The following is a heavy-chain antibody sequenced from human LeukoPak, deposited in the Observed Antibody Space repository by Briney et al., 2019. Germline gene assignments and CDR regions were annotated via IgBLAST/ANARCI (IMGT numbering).Heavy chain of an antibody. D-gene: IGHD5-24*01. CDR2: INHSGST. CDR1: GGSFSGYY. CDR3: AGRRRWLQLPVYFDY. Sequence: SETLSPTCAVYGGSFSGYYWSWIRQPPGKGLEWIGEINHSGSTNYNPSLKSRVTISVDTSKNQFSLKLSSVTAADTAVYYCAGRRRWLQLPVYFDYWGQGTLVTVSS. V-gene: IGHV4-34*01. J-gene: IGHJ4*02.